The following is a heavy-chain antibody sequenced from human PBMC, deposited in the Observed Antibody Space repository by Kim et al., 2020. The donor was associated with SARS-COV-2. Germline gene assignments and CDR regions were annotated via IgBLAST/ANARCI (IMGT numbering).Heavy chain of an antibody. Sequence: DAEKGRFSISRDDSSNTFYLQMSSLRVEDTAVYYCAKEGTTSAWHFYFDHWGQGTQVTVSP. J-gene: IGHJ4*02. D-gene: IGHD6-19*01. CDR3: AKEGTTSAWHFYFDH. V-gene: IGHV3-23*01.